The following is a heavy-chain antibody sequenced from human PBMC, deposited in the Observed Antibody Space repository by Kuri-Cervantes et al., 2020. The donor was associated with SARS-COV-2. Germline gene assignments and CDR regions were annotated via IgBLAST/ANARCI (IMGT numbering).Heavy chain of an antibody. CDR1: GDTFTGYY. CDR3: ARDLDSSGYGYYYYGMDV. Sequence: ASFKVFCSAAGDTFTGYYMHWVRQAPGQGLEWMGWINPNSGGTNYAQKFQGWVTMTRDTSISTAYMELSRLRSDDTAVYYCARDLDSSGYGYYYYGMDVWGQGTTVTVSS. J-gene: IGHJ6*02. V-gene: IGHV1-2*04. D-gene: IGHD3-22*01. CDR2: INPNSGGT.